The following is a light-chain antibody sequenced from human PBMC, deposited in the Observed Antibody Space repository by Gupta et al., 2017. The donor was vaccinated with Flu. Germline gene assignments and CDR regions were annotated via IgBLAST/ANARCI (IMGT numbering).Light chain of an antibody. J-gene: IGKJ2*01. CDR2: AAT. Sequence: DIQMTQSPSSLSASVGDRVTITCRASQDIHKNFLIWFQFKPGIAPKSLIYAATSLQSGVPSRFSGSGSGTDFTLTISSLQPEDFAIYYCQQYGSYPYTFGQGTKLEIK. CDR3: QQYGSYPYT. V-gene: IGKV1-16*01. CDR1: QDIHKNF.